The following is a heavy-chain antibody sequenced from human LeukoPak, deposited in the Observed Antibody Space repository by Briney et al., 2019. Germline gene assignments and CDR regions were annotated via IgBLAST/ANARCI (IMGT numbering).Heavy chain of an antibody. D-gene: IGHD3-3*01. Sequence: LAGGSLRLSCAASGFTLSNYAMHWVRQAPGKGLEYVSGLNSNGISTYYANSVKGRFTISRDNSKNTLYLEMGSLRAEDMAVYYCASGASHFLEWFPHYYMDIWGKGTTVTVSS. J-gene: IGHJ6*03. CDR3: ASGASHFLEWFPHYYMDI. V-gene: IGHV3-64*01. CDR2: LNSNGIST. CDR1: GFTLSNYA.